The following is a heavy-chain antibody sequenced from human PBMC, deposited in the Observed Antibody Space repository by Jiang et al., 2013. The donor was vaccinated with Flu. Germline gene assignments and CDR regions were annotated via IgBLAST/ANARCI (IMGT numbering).Heavy chain of an antibody. CDR3: VRGLAGYDKSGNYYGAAFDI. V-gene: IGHV4-59*01. J-gene: IGHJ3*02. Sequence: GSGLVKPSETLSLTCTVSGGSISSYYWSWIRQPPGKGLEYIGYIFYSGSTNYTPSFRSRVTISQDTSKNQFSLNLSSVTAADTAVYYCVRGLAGYDKSGNYYGAAFDIWGQGTLVGVSS. D-gene: IGHD3-22*01. CDR1: GGSISSYY. CDR2: IFYSGST.